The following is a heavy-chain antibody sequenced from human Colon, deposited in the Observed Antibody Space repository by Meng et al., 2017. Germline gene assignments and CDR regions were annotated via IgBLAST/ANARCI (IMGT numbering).Heavy chain of an antibody. CDR1: GGTCSHYN. Sequence: QVHLVQSGAEGKKPGSSVRGACTALGGTCSHYNHNFVRQAPGQGLEWMGRIIPIFGLSDYAHKFQGRVTINADKSTGIAYMELYRLTSDDTAVYSCGTGGGGGELASWGQGTLVTVSS. CDR3: GTGGGGGELAS. J-gene: IGHJ5*02. CDR2: IIPIFGLS. D-gene: IGHD2-21*01. V-gene: IGHV1-69*02.